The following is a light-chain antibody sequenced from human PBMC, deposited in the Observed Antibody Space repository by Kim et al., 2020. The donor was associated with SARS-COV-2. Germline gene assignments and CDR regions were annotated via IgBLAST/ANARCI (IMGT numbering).Light chain of an antibody. V-gene: IGLV4-60*03. CDR1: SVHSTYI. CDR3: ETWDTNTRV. Sequence: QPVLTQSSSASASLGSSVKFTCTLSSVHSTYIIAWHQQQPGKAPRFLMKLEGSGTYYKGSGVPDRFSGSSSGADRYLTISNLQSEDEADYYCETWDTNTRVFGGGTQLTVL. J-gene: IGLJ3*02. CDR2: LEGSGTY.